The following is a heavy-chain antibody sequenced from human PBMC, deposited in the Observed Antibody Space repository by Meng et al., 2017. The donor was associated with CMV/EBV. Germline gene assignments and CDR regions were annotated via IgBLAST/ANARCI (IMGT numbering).Heavy chain of an antibody. CDR2: ISAYNGNT. CDR3: ARDLTGYCSSTSCYGTWFDP. Sequence: ASVKVSCKASGYTFTSYGISWVRQAPGQGLEWMGWISAYNGNTNYAQKLQGRVTMTTDTSTSTAYMELRSLRSDDTAVYYCARDLTGYCSSTSCYGTWFDPWGRGTLVTVSS. D-gene: IGHD2-2*01. CDR1: GYTFTSYG. V-gene: IGHV1-18*01. J-gene: IGHJ5*02.